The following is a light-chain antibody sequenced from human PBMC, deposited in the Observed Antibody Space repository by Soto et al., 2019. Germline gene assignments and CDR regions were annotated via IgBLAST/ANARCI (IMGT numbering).Light chain of an antibody. Sequence: QSALTQPASGSGSPGQSITISCTGTSSDVGSYNLVSWYQQHPGQAPKLMIYEVSKRPLGVSACFSASKYGNKASLTISGLQAEAEADYYCCTYGGSRAVFGGGTQMTVL. CDR2: EVS. J-gene: IGLJ7*01. V-gene: IGLV2-23*02. CDR3: CTYGGSRAV. CDR1: SSDVGSYNL.